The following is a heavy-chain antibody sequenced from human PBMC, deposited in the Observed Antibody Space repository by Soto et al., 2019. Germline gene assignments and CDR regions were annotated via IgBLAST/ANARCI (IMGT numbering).Heavy chain of an antibody. CDR3: ARGGYSCSSMGY. D-gene: IGHD6-6*01. CDR2: INAGNGNT. J-gene: IGHJ4*02. Sequence: QVQLVQSGAEEKKPGASVKVSCKASGYTFTSYAMHWVRQAPGQRLAWMGWINAGNGNTKYSQKFQGRVTITRDTTASTSYRELSSLRSEETAVYYCARGGYSCSSMGYWGKGALVTVSA. V-gene: IGHV1-3*05. CDR1: GYTFTSYA.